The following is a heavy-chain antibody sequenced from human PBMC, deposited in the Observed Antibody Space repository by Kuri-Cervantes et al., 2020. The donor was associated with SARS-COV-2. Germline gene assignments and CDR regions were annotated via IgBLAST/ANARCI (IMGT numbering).Heavy chain of an antibody. CDR1: GYTFTSYG. CDR2: ISAYNGNT. CDR3: AEGAYDYVWGSYRHPPPLLF. Sequence: ASVKVSCKASGYTFTSYGISWVRQAPGQGLEWMGWISAYNGNTNYAQKLQGRVTMTTDTSTSTAYMELSSLRSEDTAVYYCAEGAYDYVWGSYRHPPPLLFWGQGTLVTVSS. D-gene: IGHD3-16*02. J-gene: IGHJ4*02. V-gene: IGHV1-18*01.